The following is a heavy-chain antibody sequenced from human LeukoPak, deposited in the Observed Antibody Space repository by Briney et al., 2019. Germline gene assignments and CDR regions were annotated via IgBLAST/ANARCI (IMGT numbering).Heavy chain of an antibody. Sequence: SETLSLTCTVSGGSISSYYWSWIRQPPGKGLEWIGTIYYGGSMSYSPSLKSRVTISLDASKNQFSLRLSSLTAADTAVYYCARLESVAGYHFDYWGQGTLVTVSS. J-gene: IGHJ4*02. CDR1: GGSISSYY. V-gene: IGHV4-59*04. CDR2: IYYGGSM. D-gene: IGHD6-19*01. CDR3: ARLESVAGYHFDY.